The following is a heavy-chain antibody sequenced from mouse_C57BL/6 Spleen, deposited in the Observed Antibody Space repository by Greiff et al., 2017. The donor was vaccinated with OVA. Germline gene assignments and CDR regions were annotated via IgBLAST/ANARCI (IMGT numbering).Heavy chain of an antibody. CDR3: AREERIYDGYLDY. V-gene: IGHV1-26*01. CDR1: GYTFTDYY. D-gene: IGHD2-3*01. CDR2: INPNNGGT. Sequence: VQLQQSGPELVKPGASVKISCKASGYTFTDYYMNWVKQSHGKSLEWIGDINPNNGGTSYNQKFKGKATLTVDKSSSTAYMELRSLTSEDSAVYYCAREERIYDGYLDYWGQGTTLTVSS. J-gene: IGHJ2*01.